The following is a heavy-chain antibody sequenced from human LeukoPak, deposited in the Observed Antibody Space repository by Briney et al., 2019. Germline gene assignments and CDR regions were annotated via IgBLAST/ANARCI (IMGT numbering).Heavy chain of an antibody. CDR1: GLTVSSNY. CDR2: IYSGGST. V-gene: IGHV3-66*01. CDR3: ARGSDGSGSYGAFDI. Sequence: GGSLRLSCAASGLTVSSNYMSWVRQAPGKGLEWVSVIYSGGSTYYADSVKARFTISRDNSKNTLYLQMNSLRAEDTAVYYCARGSDGSGSYGAFDIWGQGTMVTVSS. J-gene: IGHJ3*02. D-gene: IGHD3-10*01.